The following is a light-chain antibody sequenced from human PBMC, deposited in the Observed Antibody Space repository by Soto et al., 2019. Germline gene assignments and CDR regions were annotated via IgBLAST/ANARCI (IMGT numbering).Light chain of an antibody. V-gene: IGLV2-14*01. CDR2: DVS. J-gene: IGLJ1*01. CDR3: SSYTSSSTYV. Sequence: QSVLTQPASVSGSPGQSIAISCTGTSSYVGAYDYVSWYQQHPGKAPKVMIYDVSNRPSGVSNRFSGSKSDNTASLTISGLQAEDEADYYCSSYTSSSTYVFGTGTKVTVL. CDR1: SSYVGAYDY.